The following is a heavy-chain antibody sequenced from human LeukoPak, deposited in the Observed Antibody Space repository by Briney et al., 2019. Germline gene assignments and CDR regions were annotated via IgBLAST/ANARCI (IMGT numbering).Heavy chain of an antibody. D-gene: IGHD3-22*01. Sequence: GESLKTSCECSGYSFTSYWSGWGRQMPGKGVGLMGIIYPGDSDTRYSPSFEGQVTISANKSISTAYLPWSLLKAADAVMYFRTGRYYYEKGYYYVMDVWGQGTTVTVSS. CDR2: IYPGDSDT. V-gene: IGHV5-51*01. J-gene: IGHJ6*02. CDR1: GYSFTSYW. CDR3: TGRYYYEKGYYYVMDV.